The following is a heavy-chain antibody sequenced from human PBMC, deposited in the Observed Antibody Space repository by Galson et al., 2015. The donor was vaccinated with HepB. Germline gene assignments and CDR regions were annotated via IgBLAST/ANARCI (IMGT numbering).Heavy chain of an antibody. CDR2: IYTSGST. D-gene: IGHD5-24*01. CDR3: ARGMATTH. CDR1: GGSISSGSYY. V-gene: IGHV4-61*02. J-gene: IGHJ4*02. Sequence: TLSLTCTVSGGSISSGSYYWSWIRQPAGKGLEWIGRIYTSGSTNYNPSLKSRVTISVDTSKNQFSLKLSSVTAADTAVYYCARGMATTHWGQGTLVTVSS.